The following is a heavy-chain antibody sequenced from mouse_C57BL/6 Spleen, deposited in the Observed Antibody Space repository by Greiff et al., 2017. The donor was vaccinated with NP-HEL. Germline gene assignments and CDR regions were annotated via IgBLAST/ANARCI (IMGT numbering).Heavy chain of an antibody. V-gene: IGHV1-82*01. CDR3: ARSHYYGSSPYFDY. CDR1: GYAFSSSW. D-gene: IGHD1-1*01. J-gene: IGHJ2*01. Sequence: QVQLQQSGPELVKPGASVKISCKASGYAFSSSWMNWVKQRPGKGLEWIGRIYPGDGDTNYNGKFKGKATLTADKSSSTAYMQLSSLTSEDSAVYFCARSHYYGSSPYFDYWGQGTTLTVSS. CDR2: IYPGDGDT.